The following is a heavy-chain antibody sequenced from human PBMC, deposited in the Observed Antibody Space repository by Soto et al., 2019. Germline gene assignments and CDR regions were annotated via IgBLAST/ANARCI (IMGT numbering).Heavy chain of an antibody. CDR3: ARSMNDHNHHHWGFDS. Sequence: SETLSLTCAVYGGSFNPYHWSFIRQPPGKRLEWIGEIDHTGRTNYNPSVKGRVTMSVDTSKNQFSLNLRSVTAADTAVYFCARSMNDHNHHHWGFDSWGQGTLVTISS. CDR2: IDHTGRT. D-gene: IGHD7-27*01. CDR1: GGSFNPYH. J-gene: IGHJ5*01. V-gene: IGHV4-34*01.